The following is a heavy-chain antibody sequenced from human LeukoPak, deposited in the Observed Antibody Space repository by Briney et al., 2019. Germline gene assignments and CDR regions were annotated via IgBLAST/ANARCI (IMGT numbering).Heavy chain of an antibody. V-gene: IGHV4-59*01. CDR1: GGSINNYY. J-gene: IGHJ3*02. Sequence: SETLSLTCTVSGGSINNYYWDWIRQPPGKGLEWIGYIYYSGNTNYNPSLKSRVTISVDTSKNQFSLKLNSVTAADTAVYYCARETQGFLDIWAKGQWSPSLQ. CDR3: ARETQGFLDI. CDR2: IYYSGNT. D-gene: IGHD2-15*01.